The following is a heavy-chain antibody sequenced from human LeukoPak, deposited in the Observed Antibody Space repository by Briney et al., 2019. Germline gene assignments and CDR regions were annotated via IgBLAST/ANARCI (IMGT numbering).Heavy chain of an antibody. V-gene: IGHV3-23*01. CDR2: ISGSGGST. Sequence: GGSLRLSCAASGFTFSSYAMSWVRQAPGKGLEWVSAISGSGGSTYYADSVKGRFTISRDNSKNTLYLQVNSLRAEDTAVYYCAKDSDIAVAGTDDAFDLWGQGTMVTVSS. J-gene: IGHJ3*01. CDR3: AKDSDIAVAGTDDAFDL. CDR1: GFTFSSYA. D-gene: IGHD6-19*01.